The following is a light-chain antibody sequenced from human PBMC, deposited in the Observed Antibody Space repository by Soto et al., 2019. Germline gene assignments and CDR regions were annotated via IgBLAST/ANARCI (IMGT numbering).Light chain of an antibody. V-gene: IGKV3-20*01. J-gene: IGKJ1*01. Sequence: IVLMQSPDTFSLSPGERATLSCRASQSVTSSYLAWYQQKPGQAPRLLIYGASSRATGIPDRFSGSGSGTDFTLTISRLEPEDFAVYYCHQYGTSPSTFGQGTKVDIK. CDR1: QSVTSSY. CDR2: GAS. CDR3: HQYGTSPST.